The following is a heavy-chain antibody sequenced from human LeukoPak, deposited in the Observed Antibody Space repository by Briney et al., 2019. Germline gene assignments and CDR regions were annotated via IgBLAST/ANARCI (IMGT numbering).Heavy chain of an antibody. D-gene: IGHD6-13*01. CDR2: ISPTISSSI. Sequence: GGSLRLSCAASGFTFSSYRMNWVRQAPGKGLEWVSYISPTISSSIYYADSVKGRFTISRDNAKNSLFLQMNSLRDEDTAVYYCARAAYSSSPDYWGQGTLVTVSS. V-gene: IGHV3-48*02. CDR3: ARAAYSSSPDY. J-gene: IGHJ4*02. CDR1: GFTFSSYR.